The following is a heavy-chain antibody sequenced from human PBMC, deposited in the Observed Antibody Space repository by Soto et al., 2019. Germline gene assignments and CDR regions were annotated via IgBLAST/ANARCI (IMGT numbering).Heavy chain of an antibody. CDR1: EFTFNNYW. Sequence: EVQLVESGGGLVQPGESLRLSCAASEFTFNNYWMTWVRQAPEKGLEWVASIKPEGSDKYYLDSVKGRFTVSKDNAKNSLYLQMNGLRADDTAVYFCARGTRVGWNTNWFDPWGQGTLVTVSS. D-gene: IGHD1-1*01. CDR2: IKPEGSDK. V-gene: IGHV3-7*01. J-gene: IGHJ5*02. CDR3: ARGTRVGWNTNWFDP.